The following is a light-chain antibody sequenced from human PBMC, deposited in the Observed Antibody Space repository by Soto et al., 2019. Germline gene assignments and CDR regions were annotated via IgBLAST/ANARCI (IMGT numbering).Light chain of an antibody. Sequence: DLPMTQSPSTLSASVGDRVTITCRASQSISTWLAWYQQKPGKAPKLLIYDVFSLQSGVPSRFSGSGSGTEFTLTISSLQPDDFATYYCQQYHTYSQTFGQGTKVEI. CDR2: DVF. CDR1: QSISTW. V-gene: IGKV1-5*01. CDR3: QQYHTYSQT. J-gene: IGKJ1*01.